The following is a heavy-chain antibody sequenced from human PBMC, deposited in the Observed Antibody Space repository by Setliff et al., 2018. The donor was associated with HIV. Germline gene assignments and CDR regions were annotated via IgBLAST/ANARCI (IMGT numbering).Heavy chain of an antibody. D-gene: IGHD3-10*01. V-gene: IGHV1-18*01. Sequence: ASVKVSCKASGYTFTTYGITWVRQAPGQGLEWMGWIGTDNGNTNYAQKFQGRVTMTTDTSTSTVYMELGSLISDETAVYYCAREGLWFGDRGYYMDVWGTGTAVTVSS. CDR1: GYTFTTYG. CDR3: AREGLWFGDRGYYMDV. CDR2: IGTDNGNT. J-gene: IGHJ6*03.